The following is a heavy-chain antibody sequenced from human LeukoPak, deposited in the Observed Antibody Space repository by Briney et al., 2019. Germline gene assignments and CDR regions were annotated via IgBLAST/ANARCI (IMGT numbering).Heavy chain of an antibody. Sequence: ASVKVSCKASGGTFSSYAISWVRQAPGQGLEWMGGIIPIFGTANHAQKFQGRVTITADESTSTAYMELSSLRSEDTAVYYCARAKTVLRYFDWLYPDYWGQGTLVTVSS. CDR2: IIPIFGTA. D-gene: IGHD3-9*01. J-gene: IGHJ4*02. CDR1: GGTFSSYA. V-gene: IGHV1-69*13. CDR3: ARAKTVLRYFDWLYPDY.